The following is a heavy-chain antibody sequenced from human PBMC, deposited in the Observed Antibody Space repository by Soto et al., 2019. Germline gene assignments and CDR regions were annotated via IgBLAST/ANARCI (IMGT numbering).Heavy chain of an antibody. CDR1: GFIFSTYG. CDR3: AIPAGHYYYYMDV. V-gene: IGHV3-33*01. CDR2: IWHDGSEK. J-gene: IGHJ6*03. Sequence: QEQLVESGGGVVQSGRSLRLSCAASGFIFSTYGMHWVRQAPGKGLEWVALIWHDGSEKYYADSVKGRFTITRDNSTNTLDLQMNSLRAEDTAVYFCAIPAGHYYYYMDVWGIGTTVTVSS. D-gene: IGHD6-13*01.